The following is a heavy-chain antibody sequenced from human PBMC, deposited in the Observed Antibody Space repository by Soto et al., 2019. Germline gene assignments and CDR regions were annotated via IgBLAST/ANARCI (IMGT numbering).Heavy chain of an antibody. Sequence: GESLKISCKVSGYSFTSYWISWLRQMPGKGLEWMGRIDPSDSYTNYSPSFQGHVTISADKSISTAYLQWSSLKASDTAMYYCARHDSSRWYYYYYGMEVWGQGTTVIVSS. CDR1: GYSFTSYW. V-gene: IGHV5-10-1*01. J-gene: IGHJ6*02. CDR3: ARHDSSRWYYYYYGMEV. D-gene: IGHD6-13*01. CDR2: IDPSDSYT.